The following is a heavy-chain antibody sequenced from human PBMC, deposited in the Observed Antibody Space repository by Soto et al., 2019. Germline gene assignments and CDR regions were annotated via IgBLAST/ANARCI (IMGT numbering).Heavy chain of an antibody. D-gene: IGHD3-22*01. CDR2: INPSGGST. CDR1: GYTFTSYY. J-gene: IGHJ3*02. CDR3: ARDRYDSSGYAPFDAFDI. V-gene: IGHV1-46*01. Sequence: ASVKVSCKASGYTFTSYYMHWVRQAPGQGLEWMGIINPSGGSTSYAQKCQGRATMTRDTSTSTVYMELSSLRSEDTAVYYCARDRYDSSGYAPFDAFDIWGQGTMVTVSS.